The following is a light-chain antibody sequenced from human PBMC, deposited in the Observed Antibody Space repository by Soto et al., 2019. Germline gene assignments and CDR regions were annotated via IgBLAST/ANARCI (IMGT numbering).Light chain of an antibody. V-gene: IGLV1-47*02. CDR1: SSNIGSNY. J-gene: IGLJ3*02. CDR3: AAWDDSLSGPV. CDR2: SNN. Sequence: QSVLTQPPSASGTPGQRVTISGSGSSSNIGSNYVYWYQQLPGTAPKLLIYSNNQRPSGVPDRFSGSKSGTSASLAISGLRSEDEADYYCAAWDDSLSGPVFGGGTKRTVL.